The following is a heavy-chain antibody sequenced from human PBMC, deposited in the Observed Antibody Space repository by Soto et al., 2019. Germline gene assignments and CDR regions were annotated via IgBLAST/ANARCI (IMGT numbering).Heavy chain of an antibody. J-gene: IGHJ4*02. Sequence: VQLVESGGGVVQPGRSLRLSCAASGFTFSTYRMHWVRQAPGKGLEWVADISPNGSTIYYADSVKGRFTISRENAKNSLYLQVNGLRYEDTAVYYCERVGKYYDDSRYFDFWGQGTVVTVSS. V-gene: IGHV3-48*02. D-gene: IGHD3-22*01. CDR3: ERVGKYYDDSRYFDF. CDR1: GFTFSTYR. CDR2: ISPNGSTI.